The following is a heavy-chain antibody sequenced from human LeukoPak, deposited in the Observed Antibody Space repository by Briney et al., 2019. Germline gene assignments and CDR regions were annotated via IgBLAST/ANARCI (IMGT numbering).Heavy chain of an antibody. V-gene: IGHV3-21*01. Sequence: GGSLRLSCAASGFTFSSYSMNWVRQAPGKGLEWVSSISSSSSYIYYADSVKGRFTISRDNAKNSLYLQMNSLRAEDTAVYYCARDWGRYCSSATCFPFDYWGQGTLVTVSS. CDR3: ARDWGRYCSSATCFPFDY. CDR2: ISSSSSYI. D-gene: IGHD2-2*01. J-gene: IGHJ4*02. CDR1: GFTFSSYS.